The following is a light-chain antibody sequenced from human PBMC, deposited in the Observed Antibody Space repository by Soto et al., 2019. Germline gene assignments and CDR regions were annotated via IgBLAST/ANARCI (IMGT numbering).Light chain of an antibody. Sequence: IQMTQSPSTLSASLGDRVVITCRASQYIINLVAWYQQKPGKAPKLLIRDASNLENGVPSRFSGSGSGTEFTLTISSLQPDDFATYYCQQYNSLFGQGTNVDIK. CDR2: DAS. CDR3: QQYNSL. CDR1: QYIINL. J-gene: IGKJ1*01. V-gene: IGKV1-5*01.